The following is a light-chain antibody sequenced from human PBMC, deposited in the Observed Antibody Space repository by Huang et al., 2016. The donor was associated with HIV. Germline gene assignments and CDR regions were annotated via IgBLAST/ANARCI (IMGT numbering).Light chain of an antibody. J-gene: IGKJ2*01. CDR2: AAY. V-gene: IGKV3-15*01. CDR3: QQYNNWPPYT. Sequence: EIVMTQSPATVSASPGERSALSCRASGSVGRNLAWYQQKPGQAPRLLTYAAYTRATGVPDRFSCSGSGTYFTLTISSLQSEDFAVYYYQQYNNWPPYTFGQGTRLEIK. CDR1: GSVGRN.